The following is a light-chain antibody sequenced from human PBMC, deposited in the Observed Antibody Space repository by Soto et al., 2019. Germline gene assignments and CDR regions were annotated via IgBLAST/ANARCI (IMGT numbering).Light chain of an antibody. CDR1: QSVSSN. CDR2: GAS. V-gene: IGKV3-15*01. J-gene: IGKJ1*01. Sequence: EIVMTQSPGTLSVSPGERATLSCRASQSVSSNLAWYQQKPGQAPRLLMYGASTRATGIPARFSGSGSGTEFTLTISSLQSEDFAVFYCQQYNNWPLTFGQGTKVEIK. CDR3: QQYNNWPLT.